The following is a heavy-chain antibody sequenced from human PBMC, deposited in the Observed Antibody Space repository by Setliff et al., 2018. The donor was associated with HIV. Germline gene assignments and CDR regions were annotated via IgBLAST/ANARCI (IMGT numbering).Heavy chain of an antibody. CDR2: ISSSSSTR. J-gene: IGHJ4*02. V-gene: IGHV3-48*01. Sequence: GGSLRLSCAASGFTFSSFAMNRVRQAPGEGLEWIAYISSSSSTRYYAGSVKGRFTISRDNAQKSLYLQMNSLRAEDTAVYYCARDGLEGDMAGRQRTYAFGYWGQGTLVTVSS. CDR3: ARDGLEGDMAGRQRTYAFGY. CDR1: GFTFSSFA. D-gene: IGHD2-15*01.